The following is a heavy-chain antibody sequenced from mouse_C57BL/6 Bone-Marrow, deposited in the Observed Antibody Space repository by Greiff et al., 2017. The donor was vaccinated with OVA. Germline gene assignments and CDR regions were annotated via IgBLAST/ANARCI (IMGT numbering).Heavy chain of an antibody. J-gene: IGHJ4*01. V-gene: IGHV2-2*01. Sequence: QVQLQQSGPGLVQPSQSLSITCTVSGFSLTSYGVHWVRQSPGKGLEWLGVIWSGGSTDYNAAFISRLSISKDNSKSQVFFKMNGLQADDTAIYYCARKGSNYNLGVYAMDYWGQGTSVTVSS. CDR1: GFSLTSYG. D-gene: IGHD2-5*01. CDR2: IWSGGST. CDR3: ARKGSNYNLGVYAMDY.